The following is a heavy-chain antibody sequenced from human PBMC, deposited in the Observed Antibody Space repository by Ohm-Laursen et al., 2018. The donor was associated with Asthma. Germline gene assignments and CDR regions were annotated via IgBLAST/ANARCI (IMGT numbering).Heavy chain of an antibody. CDR2: IYIRNT. CDR3: VRDLVDRFDY. Sequence: ASVKVSCKASAYSLTSYALIWVRQAPGQRPEWMGWIYIRNTNYAPRFRDRITMTTDASTNTAYMELGSLRSDDTAVYYCVRDLVDRFDYWGQGSLVIVSS. CDR1: AYSLTSYA. J-gene: IGHJ4*02. V-gene: IGHV1-18*01. D-gene: IGHD3-10*01.